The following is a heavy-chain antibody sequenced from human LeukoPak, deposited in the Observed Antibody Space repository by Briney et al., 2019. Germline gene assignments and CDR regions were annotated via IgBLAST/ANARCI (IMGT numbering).Heavy chain of an antibody. V-gene: IGHV3-30*04. CDR2: ISSDGSNK. Sequence: PGGSLRLSCAASGFTFSSYAMHWVRQAPGKGLEWVAVISSDGSNKYYADSMKGRFTISRDNSKNTLYLQMNSLRAEDTAVYYCAKVSRNPGGSSHHYFDYWGQGTLVTVSS. J-gene: IGHJ4*02. CDR3: AKVSRNPGGSSHHYFDY. CDR1: GFTFSSYA. D-gene: IGHD1-26*01.